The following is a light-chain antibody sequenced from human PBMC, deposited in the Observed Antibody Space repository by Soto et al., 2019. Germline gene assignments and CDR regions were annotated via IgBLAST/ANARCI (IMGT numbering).Light chain of an antibody. J-gene: IGKJ2*01. CDR1: PSVSSSY. CDR2: GAS. V-gene: IGKV3-20*01. Sequence: EVVLTQSPGTLSLSPGERAALSCRASPSVSSSYLAWYQQRPGQALRLLIYGASNRATDIPDRFSGSGSGSDFTLTISRLEAEDFAVYYCQQYDNTHTFGQGTKLEIK. CDR3: QQYDNTHT.